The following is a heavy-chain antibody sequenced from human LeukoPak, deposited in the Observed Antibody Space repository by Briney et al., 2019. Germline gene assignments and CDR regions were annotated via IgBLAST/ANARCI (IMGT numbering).Heavy chain of an antibody. V-gene: IGHV3-73*01. D-gene: IGHD6-13*01. CDR2: IRSKANSYAT. J-gene: IGHJ4*02. CDR1: GFTFSGSA. CDR3: TTRLAAADY. Sequence: GGSLRLSCAASGFTFSGSAMHWVRQASGKGLEWVGRIRSKANSYATAYAASVKCRLTISRDDSKNTAYLQMNSLKTEDTAVYYCTTRLAAADYWGQGTLVTVSS.